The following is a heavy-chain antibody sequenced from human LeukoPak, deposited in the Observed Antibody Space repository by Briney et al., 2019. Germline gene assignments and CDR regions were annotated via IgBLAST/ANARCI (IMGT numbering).Heavy chain of an antibody. D-gene: IGHD1-1*01. CDR2: INHSGST. CDR3: ARAGTLVGSDY. Sequence: PSETLSLTCAVYGGSFSDYYWNWIRQPPGKGLEWIGEINHSGSTNYNPSLKSRVTISVDTSRNHFSLKLSSVTAADTAVYYCARAGTLVGSDYWGQGTLVTVSS. V-gene: IGHV4-34*01. J-gene: IGHJ4*02. CDR1: GGSFSDYY.